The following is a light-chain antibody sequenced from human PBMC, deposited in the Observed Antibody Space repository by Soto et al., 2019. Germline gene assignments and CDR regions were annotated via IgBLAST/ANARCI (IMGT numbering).Light chain of an antibody. J-gene: IGLJ1*01. Sequence: QSALTQPPSVSGSPGQSVAISCTGTSSYVGSYNRVAWYQQSPGTAPKLMIYEVSNRPSGVPDRFSGSKSGNTASLTISGLQADDEADYYCSSFTSSSTYVFGTGTKLTVL. CDR1: SSYVGSYNR. CDR3: SSFTSSSTYV. CDR2: EVS. V-gene: IGLV2-18*02.